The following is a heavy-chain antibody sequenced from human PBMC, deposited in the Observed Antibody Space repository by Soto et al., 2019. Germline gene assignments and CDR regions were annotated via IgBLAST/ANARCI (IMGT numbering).Heavy chain of an antibody. CDR3: ARQEYSSWSPAFDF. CDR1: GYRFSSYW. Sequence: GESLKISCKGSGYRFSSYWIGWVRQMLGKGLEWMGIIYAGDSDTRYSPSFQGQVTISADKSFSTAYLQWSSLKASDTAMYYYARQEYSSWSPAFDFWGQGTMVTVSS. J-gene: IGHJ3*01. V-gene: IGHV5-51*01. D-gene: IGHD6-6*01. CDR2: IYAGDSDT.